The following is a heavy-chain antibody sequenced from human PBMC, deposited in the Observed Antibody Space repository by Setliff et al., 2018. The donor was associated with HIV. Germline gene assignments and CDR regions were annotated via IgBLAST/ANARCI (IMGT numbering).Heavy chain of an antibody. CDR3: ARGHCSGTNCYGVDYYGMDV. V-gene: IGHV4-4*02. Sequence: SETLSLTCAVSGGSLSSDNWWTWVRQPPGKGLEWIGEIYHTEYTNYSPSLKSRVSMSVDRSKNQFSLSLTSVTAADTAVYYCARGHCSGTNCYGVDYYGMDVWGQGTTVSVSS. CDR2: IYHTEYT. CDR1: GGSLSSDNW. J-gene: IGHJ6*02. D-gene: IGHD2-2*01.